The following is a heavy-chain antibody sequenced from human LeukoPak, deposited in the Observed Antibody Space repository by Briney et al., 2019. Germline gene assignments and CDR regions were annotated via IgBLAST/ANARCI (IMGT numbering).Heavy chain of an antibody. CDR3: ARDKGDSSSSGSIDY. V-gene: IGHV1-8*01. CDR2: MNPNSGNT. Sequence: ASVTVSFKASGYTFTIYDINWVRQAPGQGLEWMGWMNPNSGNTGYAQKFQGRVTMTRNTSISTAYMELSSLRSEDTAVYYCARDKGDSSSSGSIDYWGQGTLVTVSS. CDR1: GYTFTIYD. J-gene: IGHJ4*02. D-gene: IGHD6-6*01.